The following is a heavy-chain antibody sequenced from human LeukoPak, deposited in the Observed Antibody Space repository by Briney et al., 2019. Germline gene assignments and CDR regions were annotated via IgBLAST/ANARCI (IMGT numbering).Heavy chain of an antibody. CDR2: IYYSGST. J-gene: IGHJ3*02. CDR1: GGSISSGGYY. Sequence: SETLSLTCTVSGGSISSGGYYWSWIRQHPGKGLEWIGYIYYSGSTYYNPSLKSRVTISVDTSKNQFSLKLSSVTAADTAVYYCARDLVSSYGDYALRGMAFAIWGQGTMVTVSS. V-gene: IGHV4-31*03. CDR3: ARDLVSSYGDYALRGMAFAI. D-gene: IGHD4-17*01.